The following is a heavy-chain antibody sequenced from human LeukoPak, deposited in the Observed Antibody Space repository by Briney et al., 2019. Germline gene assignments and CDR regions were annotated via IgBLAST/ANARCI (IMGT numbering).Heavy chain of an antibody. CDR2: ISSSGSTI. J-gene: IGHJ4*02. CDR3: ARLPSEGGWYDFHY. Sequence: GESLRLSYAASGFTFSSYEMNWVRQAQGKGLEWVSYISSSGSTIYYADSVKGRFTISRDNAKNSLYLQMNSLRAEDTAVYYCARLPSEGGWYDFHYWGQGTLVTVSS. CDR1: GFTFSSYE. V-gene: IGHV3-48*03. D-gene: IGHD6-19*01.